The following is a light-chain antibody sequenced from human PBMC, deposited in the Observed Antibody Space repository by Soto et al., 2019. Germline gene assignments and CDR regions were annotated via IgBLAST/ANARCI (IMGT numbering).Light chain of an antibody. CDR1: QSISSW. CDR2: DAS. J-gene: IGKJ1*01. Sequence: DIQMTQSPSTLSASVGDRVTITCRASQSISSWLAWYQQKPGKAPKLLIYDASSLESGVPSRFSGTGSGTEFTLTISSLQPDDFATYYCHQYKTFWTFGQGTKVDIK. CDR3: HQYKTFWT. V-gene: IGKV1-5*01.